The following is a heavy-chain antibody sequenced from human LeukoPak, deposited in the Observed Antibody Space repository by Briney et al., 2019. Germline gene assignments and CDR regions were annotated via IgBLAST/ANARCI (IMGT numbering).Heavy chain of an antibody. V-gene: IGHV3-48*01. J-gene: IGHJ4*02. CDR3: ARASSTTAAGLLDY. Sequence: GGSLRLSCAASGFTFSNYNMNWVRQPPGKGLQWVSYISSSSNIIYYADSVKGRFTISRDNAKNSLFLQMNSLRAEDTAVYYCARASSTTAAGLLDYWGQGTLVTVST. CDR2: ISSSSNII. D-gene: IGHD6-13*01. CDR1: GFTFSNYN.